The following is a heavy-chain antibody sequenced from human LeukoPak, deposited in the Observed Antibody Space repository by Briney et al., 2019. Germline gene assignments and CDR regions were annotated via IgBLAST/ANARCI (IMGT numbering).Heavy chain of an antibody. V-gene: IGHV1-69*04. CDR2: IIPILGIA. CDR3: ARDPIVVNAFDI. CDR1: GYTFTRYY. Sequence: GASVKVSCKASGYTFTRYYVHWVRQAPGQGLEWMGRIIPILGIANYAQKFQGRVTITADKSTSTAYMELSSLRSEDTAVYYCARDPIVVNAFDIWGQGTMVTVSS. J-gene: IGHJ3*02. D-gene: IGHD3-22*01.